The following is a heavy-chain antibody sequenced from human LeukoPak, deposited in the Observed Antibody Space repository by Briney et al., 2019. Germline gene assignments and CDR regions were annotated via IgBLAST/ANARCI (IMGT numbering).Heavy chain of an antibody. J-gene: IGHJ4*02. Sequence: SETLSLTCTVSGVSVNSDNYYWSWIRQPPGRGLEWIGYIFYTGSTNYNPSLKSRVTISVDTSKNQFSLKVSSVTAADTAVYYCARDVGFEWGQGTVVTVSS. CDR1: GVSVNSDNYY. V-gene: IGHV4-61*01. CDR2: IFYTGST. CDR3: ARDVGFE. D-gene: IGHD6-25*01.